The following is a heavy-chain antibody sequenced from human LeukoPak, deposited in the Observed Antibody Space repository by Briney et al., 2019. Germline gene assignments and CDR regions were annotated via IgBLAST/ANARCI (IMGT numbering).Heavy chain of an antibody. CDR2: ISRSGSTK. CDR3: ARDRITFFDY. Sequence: TGGSLRLSCAASGFTFSDYNMRWIRQAPGKGLEWVSSISRSGSTKYYADSVKGRFTISRDNAKNSLYLQMNSLRAEDTAVYYCARDRITFFDYWGQGTLVTVSS. V-gene: IGHV3-11*04. D-gene: IGHD1-20*01. CDR1: GFTFSDYN. J-gene: IGHJ4*02.